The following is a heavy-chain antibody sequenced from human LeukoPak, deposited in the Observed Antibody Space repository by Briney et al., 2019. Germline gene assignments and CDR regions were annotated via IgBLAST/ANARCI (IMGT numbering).Heavy chain of an antibody. CDR3: ARDRRPIDYYGPGSYFDY. J-gene: IGHJ4*02. Sequence: ASVKVSCKASGGTFSSYAISWVRQAPGQGLEWMGGIIPIFGTANYAQKFQGRVTITADESTSTAYMELSSLRSEDTAVYYCARDRRPIDYYGPGSYFDYWGQGTLVTVSS. CDR2: IIPIFGTA. D-gene: IGHD3-10*01. V-gene: IGHV1-69*13. CDR1: GGTFSSYA.